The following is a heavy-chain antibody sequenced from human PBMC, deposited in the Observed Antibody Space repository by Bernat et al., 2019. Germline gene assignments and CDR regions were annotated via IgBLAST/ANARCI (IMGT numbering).Heavy chain of an antibody. V-gene: IGHV4-38-2*01. CDR2: VYQTGST. D-gene: IGHD1-26*01. J-gene: IGHJ3*02. CDR3: ARPSRGGYDAFDI. Sequence: QVRLQESGPGLVKPSETLSLTCVVSDYSISSGYYWGWIRQPPEKGLEWIGSVYQTGSTYYNPSLKSRVTISVDTSKNQFTLKLSSVTAADTAIYYCARPSRGGYDAFDIWGQGTIVTVSS. CDR1: DYSISSGYY.